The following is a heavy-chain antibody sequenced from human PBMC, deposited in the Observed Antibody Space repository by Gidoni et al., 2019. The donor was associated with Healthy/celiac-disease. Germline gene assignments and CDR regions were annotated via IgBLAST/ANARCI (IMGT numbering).Heavy chain of an antibody. CDR3: ASLPWGVTTSYYYYYYGMDV. J-gene: IGHJ6*02. CDR2: IYYSGST. Sequence: QLQLQESGPGLVKPSETLSLTCTVSGGSISSSSYYWGWIRQPPGKGLEWIGSIYYSGSTYYNPSLKSRVTISVDTSKNQFSLKLSSVTAADTAVYYCASLPWGVTTSYYYYYYGMDVWGQGTTVTVSS. CDR1: GGSISSSSYY. D-gene: IGHD4-17*01. V-gene: IGHV4-39*01.